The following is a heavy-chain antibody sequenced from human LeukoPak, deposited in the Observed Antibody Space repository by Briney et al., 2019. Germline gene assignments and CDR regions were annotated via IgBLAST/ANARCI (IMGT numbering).Heavy chain of an antibody. CDR1: GFTFDDYG. V-gene: IGHV3-21*01. CDR2: ISSSSSYI. Sequence: GGSLRLSCAASGFTFDDYGMSWVRQAPGKGLEWVSSISSSSSYIYYADSVKGRFTISRHNAKNSLYLQMNSLRAEDTAVYYCARAGSGYEDGFDYWGQGTLVTVSS. J-gene: IGHJ4*02. CDR3: ARAGSGYEDGFDY. D-gene: IGHD5-12*01.